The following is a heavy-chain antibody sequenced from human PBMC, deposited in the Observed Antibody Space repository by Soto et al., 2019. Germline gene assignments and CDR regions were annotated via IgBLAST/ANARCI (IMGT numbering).Heavy chain of an antibody. J-gene: IGHJ4*02. CDR1: GFTFSDYY. D-gene: IGHD6-19*01. V-gene: IGHV3-11*06. CDR2: ISSSSSYT. CDR3: ARGGAVAAPFDY. Sequence: GGSLRLSCAASGFTFSDYYMSWIRQAPGKGLEWVSYISSSSSYTNYADSVKGRFTISRDNAKNSLYLQMNSLGAEDTAVYYCARGGAVAAPFDYWGQGTLVTVSS.